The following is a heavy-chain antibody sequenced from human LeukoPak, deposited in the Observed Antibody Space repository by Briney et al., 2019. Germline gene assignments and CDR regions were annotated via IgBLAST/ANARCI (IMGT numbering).Heavy chain of an antibody. CDR1: GFTLTSYA. Sequence: PGGSLRLSCAASGFTLTSYAMHWVRQAPGKGLEWVAVIWYDGSNKYYADSVKGRFTISRDNSKNTLYLQMNSLRAEDTAVYYCARASPMVRGVIIRPDAFDIWGQGTMVTVSS. D-gene: IGHD3-10*01. V-gene: IGHV3-33*01. CDR3: ARASPMVRGVIIRPDAFDI. CDR2: IWYDGSNK. J-gene: IGHJ3*02.